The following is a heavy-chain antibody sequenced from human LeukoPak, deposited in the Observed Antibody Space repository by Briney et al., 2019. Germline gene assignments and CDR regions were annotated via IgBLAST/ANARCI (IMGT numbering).Heavy chain of an antibody. CDR1: GGSFSGYY. Sequence: SETLSLTCAVSGGSFSGYYWTWFRQPPGKGLEWIGEINLGGDTNYNATLRSRVIISADMSKNQFSLKLTSVTAADTAVYYCARPSYYDILTGGHYYKDVWGKGTTVTVSS. CDR2: INLGGDT. J-gene: IGHJ6*03. D-gene: IGHD3-9*01. CDR3: ARPSYYDILTGGHYYKDV. V-gene: IGHV4-34*01.